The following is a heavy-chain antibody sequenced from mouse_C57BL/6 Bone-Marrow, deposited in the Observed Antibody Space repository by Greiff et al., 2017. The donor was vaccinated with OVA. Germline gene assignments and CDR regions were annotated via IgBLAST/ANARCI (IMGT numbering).Heavy chain of an antibody. V-gene: IGHV1-64*01. CDR2: IHPNSGST. D-gene: IGHD2-1*01. CDR1: GYTFTSYW. CDR3: ARRMGNYGAMDY. J-gene: IGHJ4*01. Sequence: QVQLQQSGAELVKPGASVKLSCKASGYTFTSYWMHWVKQRPGQGLEWIGMIHPNSGSTNYNEKFKSKATLTVDKSSSTAYMQLSSLTSEDAAVYYCARRMGNYGAMDYWGQGTSVTVSS.